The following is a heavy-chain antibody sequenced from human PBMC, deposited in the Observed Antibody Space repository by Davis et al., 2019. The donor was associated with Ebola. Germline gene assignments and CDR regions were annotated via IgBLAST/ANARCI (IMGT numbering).Heavy chain of an antibody. J-gene: IGHJ4*02. Sequence: GESLKISCAASGFTFSDYYMSWIRQAPGKGLEWVSYISSSGSTIYYADSVKGRFTISRDNAKNSLYLQMNSLRAEDTAVYYCARILGLRLRVVDYWGQGTLVTVSS. CDR2: ISSSGSTI. V-gene: IGHV3-11*01. D-gene: IGHD5-12*01. CDR1: GFTFSDYY. CDR3: ARILGLRLRVVDY.